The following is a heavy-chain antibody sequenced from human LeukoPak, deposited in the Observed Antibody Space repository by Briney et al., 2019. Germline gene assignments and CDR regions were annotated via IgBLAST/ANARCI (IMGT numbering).Heavy chain of an antibody. D-gene: IGHD3-22*01. CDR3: AKPPSYYDSSGYYSN. V-gene: IGHV3-23*01. J-gene: IGHJ4*02. CDR2: ISCNGGST. Sequence: GGSLRLSCAASRFTLSRYPLSSVPHAPEEGLEGVSVISCNGGSTYYADSVKGRFTISRDNSKNTLYLQMNSLRAEDTAVYYCAKPPSYYDSSGYYSNWGQGTLVTVSS. CDR1: RFTLSRYP.